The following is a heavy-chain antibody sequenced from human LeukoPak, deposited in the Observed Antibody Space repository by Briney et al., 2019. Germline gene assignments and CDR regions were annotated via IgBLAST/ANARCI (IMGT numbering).Heavy chain of an antibody. J-gene: IGHJ6*02. V-gene: IGHV3-23*01. D-gene: IGHD2-21*02. CDR3: AKDSTYCGGDCSTYGMDV. CDR2: ISGSGGST. CDR1: GITLSNYG. Sequence: PGGSLRLSCVVSGITLSNYGMSWVRQAPGKGLEWVSAISGSGGSTYYADSVKGRFTISRDNSKNTLYLQMNSLRAEDTAVYYCAKDSTYCGGDCSTYGMDVWGQGTTVTVSS.